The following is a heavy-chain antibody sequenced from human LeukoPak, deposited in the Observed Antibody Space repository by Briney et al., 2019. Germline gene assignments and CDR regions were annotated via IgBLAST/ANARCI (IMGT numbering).Heavy chain of an antibody. CDR3: ARCENYYGMDV. CDR2: IYTSGST. Sequence: KTSQTLSLTCTVSGGSISSGSYYWSWIRQPAGRGLEWIGRIYTSGSTNYNPSLKSRVTISVDTSKNQFSLKLSSVTAADTAVYDCARCENYYGMDVWGQGTTVTVSS. V-gene: IGHV4-61*02. J-gene: IGHJ6*02. CDR1: GGSISSGSYY.